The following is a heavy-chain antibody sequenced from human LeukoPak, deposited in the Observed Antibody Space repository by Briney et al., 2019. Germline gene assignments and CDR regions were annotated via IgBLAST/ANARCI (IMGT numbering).Heavy chain of an antibody. Sequence: GGSLRLSCAASGFTFSSYSMNWVRQAPGKGLEWVSSISSSSSYIYYADSVKGRFTISRDNAKNSLYLQMNSLRAEDTAVYYCARAFGQTGGFDYWGQGTLVTVSS. V-gene: IGHV3-21*01. J-gene: IGHJ4*02. D-gene: IGHD7-27*01. CDR1: GFTFSSYS. CDR3: ARAFGQTGGFDY. CDR2: ISSSSSYI.